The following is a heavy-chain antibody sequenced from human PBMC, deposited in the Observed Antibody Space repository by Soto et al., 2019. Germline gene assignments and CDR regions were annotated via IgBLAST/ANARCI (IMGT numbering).Heavy chain of an antibody. CDR1: GFTFINYA. Sequence: EVQLLESGGGLVQPGGSLRLSCEGSGFTFINYAMNWVRQAPGKGLEWVSAVSGGGDTTFYADSVKGRFTISRDNSKNTVSLQINSLGVDDTAVYYCARKVPGSTSLPIYWYFELWGRGTLVTVSS. D-gene: IGHD3-10*01. V-gene: IGHV3-23*01. CDR2: VSGGGDTT. J-gene: IGHJ2*01. CDR3: ARKVPGSTSLPIYWYFEL.